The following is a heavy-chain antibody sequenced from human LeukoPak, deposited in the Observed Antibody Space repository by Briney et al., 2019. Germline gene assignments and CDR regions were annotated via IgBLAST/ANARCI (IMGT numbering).Heavy chain of an antibody. V-gene: IGHV3-33*01. J-gene: IGHJ3*02. D-gene: IGHD5-18*01. CDR1: GFTFSSYG. CDR3: ASETDTADNDAFDI. Sequence: GGSLRLSCAASGFTFSSYGMHWVRQAPGKGLEWVAVIWYDGSNKYYADSVKGRFTISRDNSKNTLYLQINSLRAEDTAVYYCASETDTADNDAFDIWGQGTMVTVSS. CDR2: IWYDGSNK.